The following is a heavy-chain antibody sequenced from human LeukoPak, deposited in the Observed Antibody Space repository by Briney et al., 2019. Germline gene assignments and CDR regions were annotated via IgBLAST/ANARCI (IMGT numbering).Heavy chain of an antibody. CDR2: IGYDGSKK. J-gene: IGHJ6*03. CDR3: AKSKGEYFDILTGYYDYYYMDV. V-gene: IGHV3-30*02. Sequence: TGGSLRLSCAASGFTFSSYTMNWVRQAPGKGLEWVAFIGYDGSKKYYADSVKGRFTISRDNSKDTLYLQMNSLRADDTSVYSCAKSKGEYFDILTGYYDYYYMDVWGKGTTVTISS. D-gene: IGHD3-9*01. CDR1: GFTFSSYT.